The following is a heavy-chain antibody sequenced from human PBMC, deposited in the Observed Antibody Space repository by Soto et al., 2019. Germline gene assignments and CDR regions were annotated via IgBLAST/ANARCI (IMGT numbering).Heavy chain of an antibody. V-gene: IGHV3-64*01. D-gene: IGHD2-8*01. CDR1: GFTFSRYA. CDR3: AGGGRVYEFDY. Sequence: EVQLVESGGGLVQPGGSLRLSCAASGFTFSRYAMHWVRQAPGKGLEYVSPISSNGGSTYYANSVKGRFTISRDNSKNTLFLQMGSLRPEGTAVYYGAGGGRVYEFDYWGPGPRVTFSS. CDR2: ISSNGGST. J-gene: IGHJ4*02.